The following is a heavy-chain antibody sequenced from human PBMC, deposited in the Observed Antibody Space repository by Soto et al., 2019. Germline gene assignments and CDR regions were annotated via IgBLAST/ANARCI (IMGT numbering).Heavy chain of an antibody. V-gene: IGHV3-11*01. CDR1: GFTFSDYY. Sequence: PGGSLRLSCASSGFTFSDYYMSWIRQAPGKGLEWVAYISAGGSDIYYGDSVKGRFTVSRDNTKKSLYLQMSNLRADDTAIYYCASLPQGYYDRSGRLVDYWGHVTLANVP. CDR3: ASLPQGYYDRSGRLVDY. CDR2: ISAGGSDI. J-gene: IGHJ4*01. D-gene: IGHD3-22*01.